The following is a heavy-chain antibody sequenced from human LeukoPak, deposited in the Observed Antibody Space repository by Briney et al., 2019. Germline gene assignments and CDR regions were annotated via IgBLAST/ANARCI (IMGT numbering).Heavy chain of an antibody. V-gene: IGHV4-59*12. J-gene: IGHJ4*02. D-gene: IGHD2-15*01. CDR3: ASQYCSGGSCSIGY. CDR2: FYYSGST. CDR1: GGSISSYY. Sequence: SETLSLTCTVSGGSISSYYWSWFRRPPGKGLEWIGYFYYSGSTYYNPSLKSRVTISVDTSKNQFSLKLSSVTAADTAVYYCASQYCSGGSCSIGYWGQGTLVTVSS.